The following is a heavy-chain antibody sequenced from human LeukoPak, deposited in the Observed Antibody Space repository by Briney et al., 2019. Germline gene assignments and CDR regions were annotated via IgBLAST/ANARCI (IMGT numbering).Heavy chain of an antibody. Sequence: SETLSLTCTVSGGSISSSYYWGWIRQSPGKVLEWIGSISYSGSTYYNPSLKSRVIISADTSKNHVSLNLNSVPAADTAVYYCAKSNGYGLIDIWGQGTMVTVSS. CDR3: AKSNGYGLIDI. CDR2: ISYSGST. V-gene: IGHV4-39*02. J-gene: IGHJ3*02. CDR1: GGSISSSYY. D-gene: IGHD3-10*01.